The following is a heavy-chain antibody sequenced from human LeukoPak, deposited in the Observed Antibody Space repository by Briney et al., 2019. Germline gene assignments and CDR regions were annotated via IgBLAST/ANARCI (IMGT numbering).Heavy chain of an antibody. CDR1: EFSVGSNY. V-gene: IGHV3-66*01. J-gene: IGHJ4*02. Sequence: PGGSLRLSCAASEFSVGSNYMTWVRQAPGKGLEWVSLIYSGGSTYYADSVKGRFTISRDNSKNTLYLQMNSLRAEDTAVYYCARDGGRREDYWGQGALVTVSS. CDR2: IYSGGST. CDR3: ARDGGRREDY. D-gene: IGHD2-15*01.